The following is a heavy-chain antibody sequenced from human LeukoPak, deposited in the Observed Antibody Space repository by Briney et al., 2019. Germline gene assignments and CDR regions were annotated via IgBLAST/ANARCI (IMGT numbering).Heavy chain of an antibody. CDR1: GFTFSSYG. CDR2: TNRDDSDT. V-gene: IGHV3-74*01. CDR3: ARSANYFDTSGQDY. Sequence: GRSLRLSCAASGFTFSSYGIHWVRQAPGKGLVWVSRTNRDDSDTSYADSVKGRFTISRDKAKSTLYLQMNSLRVEDTAVYYCARSANYFDTSGQDYWGQGTLVTVSS. J-gene: IGHJ4*02. D-gene: IGHD3-22*01.